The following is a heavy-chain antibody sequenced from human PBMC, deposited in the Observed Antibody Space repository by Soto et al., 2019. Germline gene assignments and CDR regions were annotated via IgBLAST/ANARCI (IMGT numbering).Heavy chain of an antibody. CDR1: GYTFTSYA. J-gene: IGHJ6*02. V-gene: IGHV1-3*01. CDR3: ARGFHGNYGDWGDYYYGMDV. CDR2: INAGNGNT. D-gene: IGHD4-17*01. Sequence: ASVKVSCKASGYTFTSYAMHWVRHAPGQRLEWMGWINAGNGNTKYSQKFQGRVTITRDTSASTAYMELSSLRSQDTAVYYCARGFHGNYGDWGDYYYGMDVWGQGTTVTVSS.